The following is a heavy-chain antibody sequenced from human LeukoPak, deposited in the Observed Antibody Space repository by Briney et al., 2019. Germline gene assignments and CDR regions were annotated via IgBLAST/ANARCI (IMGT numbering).Heavy chain of an antibody. V-gene: IGHV4-31*03. CDR3: ARDEAGVTRRTFDI. J-gene: IGHJ3*02. CDR1: GGSISSGDYY. D-gene: IGHD3-10*01. Sequence: SETLSLTCTVSGGSISSGDYYWSWIRQHPGTGLEWIGYIYYSGSTYYNPSLKSRVTISVDTSKNQFSPKLSSVTAADTAVYYCARDEAGVTRRTFDIWGQGTMVTVSS. CDR2: IYYSGST.